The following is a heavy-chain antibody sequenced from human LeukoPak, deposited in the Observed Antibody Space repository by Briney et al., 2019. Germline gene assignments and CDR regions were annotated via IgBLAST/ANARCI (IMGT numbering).Heavy chain of an antibody. V-gene: IGHV1-2*02. CDR1: GYTFTDYH. J-gene: IGHJ4*02. CDR2: INPNSGGT. D-gene: IGHD6-13*01. CDR3: AREGIAAAGEISFDY. Sequence: ASVKVSCKASGYTFTDYHMHWVRQAPGQGLEWMGWINPNSGGTNYAQKFQGRVTMTRDTSISTAYMELSRLRSDDAAVYYCAREGIAAAGEISFDYWGQGTLVTVSS.